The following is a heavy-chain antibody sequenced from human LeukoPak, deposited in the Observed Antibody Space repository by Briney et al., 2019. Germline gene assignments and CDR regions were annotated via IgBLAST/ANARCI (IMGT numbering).Heavy chain of an antibody. CDR3: ASAEGYSYGHNFFVP. V-gene: IGHV3-7*01. Sequence: GGSLRLSCAASGFTFSSYWMSWVRQAPGKGLEWVVNIKQHGSEQYYVQPLKGRFTIYRDNAKNSLYLHMNSLRGQDTAVYYCASAEGYSYGHNFFVPWGQGTLVTVSS. J-gene: IGHJ5*02. D-gene: IGHD5-18*01. CDR2: IKQHGSEQ. CDR1: GFTFSSYW.